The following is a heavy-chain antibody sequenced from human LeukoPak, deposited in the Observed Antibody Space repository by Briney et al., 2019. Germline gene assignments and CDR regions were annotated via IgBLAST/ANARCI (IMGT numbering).Heavy chain of an antibody. CDR1: GFTFSSYA. D-gene: IGHD2-2*01. Sequence: GGSLRLSCAASGFTFSSYAMHWVRQAPGKGLEWVAVISYDGNDKYYADSVKGRFTISRDNSKNTLYLQMNSLRPEDTAVYYCAREGCSSTKCDQTRFYYYYYMDVWGKGTTVTVSS. J-gene: IGHJ6*03. CDR3: AREGCSSTKCDQTRFYYYYYMDV. CDR2: ISYDGNDK. V-gene: IGHV3-30*04.